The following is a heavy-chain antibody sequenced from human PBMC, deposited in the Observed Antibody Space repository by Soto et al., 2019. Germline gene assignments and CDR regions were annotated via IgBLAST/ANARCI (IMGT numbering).Heavy chain of an antibody. CDR1: GYTFTGYY. CDR3: ARDQDILTGSYYYYYGMDV. Sequence: PGQVTCKASGYTFTGYYMHWVRQAPGQGLEWMGWISAYNGNKNYAQKLQGRVTMTTDTSTSTAYMELRSLRSEDTAVYYCARDQDILTGSYYYYYGMDVWGQGTTVTVSS. D-gene: IGHD3-9*01. V-gene: IGHV1-18*04. J-gene: IGHJ6*02. CDR2: ISAYNGNK.